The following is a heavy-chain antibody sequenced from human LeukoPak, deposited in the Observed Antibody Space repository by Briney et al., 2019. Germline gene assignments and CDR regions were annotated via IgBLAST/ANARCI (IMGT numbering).Heavy chain of an antibody. J-gene: IGHJ6*03. V-gene: IGHV1-8*01. D-gene: IGHD3-16*01. CDR3: ARRGQRMISWGYYYYMDV. CDR2: MNPNSGNT. Sequence: GGSVKVSCKASGYTFTSYDINWVRQATGQGLEWMGWMNPNSGNTGYAQKFQGRVTMTRNTSISTAYMELSSLRSEDTAVYYCARRGQRMISWGYYYYMDVWGKGTTLTVSS. CDR1: GYTFTSYD.